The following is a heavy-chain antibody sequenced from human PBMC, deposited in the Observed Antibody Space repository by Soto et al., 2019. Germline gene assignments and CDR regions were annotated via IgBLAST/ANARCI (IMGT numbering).Heavy chain of an antibody. D-gene: IGHD4-4*01. J-gene: IGHJ6*02. CDR1: GYTFTGYY. CDR2: INPNSGGT. CDR3: ARDTVTVSGYGMDV. V-gene: IGHV1-2*04. Sequence: QVQLVQSGAEVKKPGASVKVSCKASGYTFTGYYMHWVRQAPGQGLEWMGWINPNSGGTNYAQKFQGWVTMTRDTSSSTAYMELSRLRSDDTAVYYCARDTVTVSGYGMDVWGQGTTVTVSS.